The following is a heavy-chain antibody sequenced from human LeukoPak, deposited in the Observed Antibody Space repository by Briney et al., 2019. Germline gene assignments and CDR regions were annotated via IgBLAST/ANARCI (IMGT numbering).Heavy chain of an antibody. CDR2: ISSSSSYI. V-gene: IGHV3-21*01. CDR1: GFTFSHYL. Sequence: PGGSLRLSCAASGFTFSHYLMHWVRQAPGKGLEWVSSISSSSSYIYYADSVKGRFTISRDNAKNSLYLQMNSLRAEDTAVYYCARGREEHGYFDYWGQGTLVTVSS. J-gene: IGHJ4*02. CDR3: ARGREEHGYFDY. D-gene: IGHD1-26*01.